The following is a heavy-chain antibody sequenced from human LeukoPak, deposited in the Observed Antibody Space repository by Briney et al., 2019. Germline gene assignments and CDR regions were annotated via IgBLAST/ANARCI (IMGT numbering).Heavy chain of an antibody. CDR2: ISAYNGDT. D-gene: IGHD3-10*01. V-gene: IGHV1-18*01. Sequence: AGVKVSSTASGYTFTSYGITWVRQAPGQGLGGMGWISAYNGDTNNAQTLQGRVAMTTDTSKSTAYMALRSLRYDDTAVYYCASSLRPGIYYGSGSLDYWGQGPLVPVSS. CDR3: ASSLRPGIYYGSGSLDY. CDR1: GYTFTSYG. J-gene: IGHJ4*02.